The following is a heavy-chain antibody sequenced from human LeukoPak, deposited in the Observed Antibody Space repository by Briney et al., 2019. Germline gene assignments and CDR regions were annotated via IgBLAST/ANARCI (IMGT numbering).Heavy chain of an antibody. CDR1: GGSISSGSYY. J-gene: IGHJ4*02. D-gene: IGHD3-10*01. V-gene: IGHV4-39*07. CDR3: ARRNYGSGLDY. CDR2: INHSGST. Sequence: MTSETLSLTCTVSGGSISSGSYYWSWIRQPPGKGLEWIGEINHSGSTNHNPSLKSRVTISVDTSKNQFSLKLSSVTAADTAVYYCARRNYGSGLDYWGQGTLVTVSS.